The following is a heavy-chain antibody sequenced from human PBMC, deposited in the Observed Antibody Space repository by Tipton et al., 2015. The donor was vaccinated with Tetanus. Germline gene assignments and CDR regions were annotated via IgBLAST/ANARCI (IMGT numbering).Heavy chain of an antibody. CDR1: GFTFSSYA. Sequence: SLRLSCAASGFTFSSYAMSWVRQAPGKGLEWLSGISSSGVYTFYADSLKGRFTTSRDNSKNTLYLQMNSLRAEDTAVYYCARETSLTTSYWGQGTLVTVSS. CDR3: ARETSLTTSY. J-gene: IGHJ1*01. CDR2: ISSSGVYT. D-gene: IGHD4-17*01. V-gene: IGHV3-23*01.